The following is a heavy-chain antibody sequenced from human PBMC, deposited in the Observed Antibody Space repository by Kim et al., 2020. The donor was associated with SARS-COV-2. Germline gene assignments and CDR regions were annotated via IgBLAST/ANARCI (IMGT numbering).Heavy chain of an antibody. CDR2: INSDGRST. J-gene: IGHJ4*01. CDR3: ERTPTPAQRAYYFEY. V-gene: IGHV3-74*01. CDR1: ESIFRSYW. Sequence: GGSLRLSCAASESIFRSYWMHWVRQVQGKGLVWVARINSDGRSTDKADSAKGRFTISRDNAKNTLFLQINSQRAEDTAMYDCERTPTPAQRAYYFEYCG.